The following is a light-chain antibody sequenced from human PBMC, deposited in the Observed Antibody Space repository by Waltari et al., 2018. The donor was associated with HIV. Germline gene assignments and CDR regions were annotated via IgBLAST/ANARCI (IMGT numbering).Light chain of an antibody. CDR1: HSIAAR. CDR3: QQSFATPRT. V-gene: IGKV1-39*01. Sequence: DIQMTQFPSSLSASVGDKVTISCRARHSIAARFNWYRQKTGEAPELLIYAASALRRGVPSRFSGTTAGTEFTLTINAVQPDDFAFFFCQQSFATPRTFGQGT. J-gene: IGKJ1*01. CDR2: AAS.